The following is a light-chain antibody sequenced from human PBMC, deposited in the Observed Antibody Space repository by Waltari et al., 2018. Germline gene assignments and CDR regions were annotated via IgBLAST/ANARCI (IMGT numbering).Light chain of an antibody. CDR2: EVS. J-gene: IGLJ3*02. CDR3: SSYGGNDNLV. V-gene: IGLV2-8*01. CDR1: SSDLGGYNF. Sequence: QSALTQPPSASGSPGQSVTISCTGTSSDLGGYNFVSWYQQPPGKAPKVMIYEVSKRPSGVPDRFSGSKSGNTASLTVSGVQGEDEADYYCSSYGGNDNLVFGGGTKLTVL.